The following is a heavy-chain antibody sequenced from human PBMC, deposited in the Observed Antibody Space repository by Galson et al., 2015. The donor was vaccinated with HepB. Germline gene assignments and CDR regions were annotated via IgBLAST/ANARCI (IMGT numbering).Heavy chain of an antibody. CDR2: IIPILGIA. J-gene: IGHJ3*02. Sequence: SVKVSCKASGGTSSSYTISWVRQAPGQGLEWMGRIIPILGIANYAQKFQGRVTITADKSTSTVYMELSSLRSEDTAVYYCAREYYDILTGPRAFDIWGQGTMVTVSS. D-gene: IGHD3-9*01. CDR1: GGTSSSYT. CDR3: AREYYDILTGPRAFDI. V-gene: IGHV1-69*04.